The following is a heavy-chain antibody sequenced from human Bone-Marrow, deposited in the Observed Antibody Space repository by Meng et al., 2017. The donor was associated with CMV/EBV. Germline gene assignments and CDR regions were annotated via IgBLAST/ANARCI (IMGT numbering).Heavy chain of an antibody. D-gene: IGHD3-3*01. CDR1: GFTFSSYA. V-gene: IGHV3-23*01. Sequence: GESLKISCAASGFTFSSYAMSWVRQAPGKGLEWVSAINGSGGSTYYADSVKGRFTISRDNSKNTLYLQMNSLRAEDTAVYYCAKDGHDDFRSGYYRAWGQGTLVTVSS. CDR3: AKDGHDDFRSGYYRA. CDR2: INGSGGST. J-gene: IGHJ5*02.